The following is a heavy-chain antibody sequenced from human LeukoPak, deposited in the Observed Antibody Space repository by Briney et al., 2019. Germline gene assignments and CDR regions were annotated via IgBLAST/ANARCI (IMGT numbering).Heavy chain of an antibody. D-gene: IGHD6-19*01. CDR1: GFTFSSYG. CDR3: AKMSSGWLLDY. Sequence: PAQSLRLSCAASGFTFSSYGMHWVRQAPGKGLEWVAVIWYDGSNKYYADSVKGRFTISRDNSKNTLYLQMNSLRAEDTAVYYCAKMSSGWLLDYWGQGTLVTVSS. V-gene: IGHV3-33*06. CDR2: IWYDGSNK. J-gene: IGHJ4*02.